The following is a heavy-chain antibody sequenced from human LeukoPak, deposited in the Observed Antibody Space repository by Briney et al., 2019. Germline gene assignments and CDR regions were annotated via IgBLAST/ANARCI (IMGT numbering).Heavy chain of an antibody. J-gene: IGHJ4*02. CDR3: ARSLTVTRRKYSYH. CDR2: INHSGST. D-gene: IGHD4-17*01. Sequence: PSETLSLTCTLYVGSLSVYYGRWLRQPPGKGLEWIGEINHSGSTNYNPSLKSRVTISVDTSKNQFSLKLSSVTAADTAVYYCARSLTVTRRKYSYHWGQGTLVTVSS. CDR1: VGSLSVYY. V-gene: IGHV4-34*01.